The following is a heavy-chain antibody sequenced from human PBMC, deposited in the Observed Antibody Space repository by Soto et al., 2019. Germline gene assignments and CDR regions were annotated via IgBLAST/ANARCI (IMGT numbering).Heavy chain of an antibody. D-gene: IGHD1-1*01. J-gene: IGHJ3*02. Sequence: PGGSLRLSCAVSGFICSSYDMSWVRQAPGKGLEWVSTILVGGSPHYEDSVKGRFTISRDTSKNTVYLHMNSLTAGDTAVYYCAKATATSGGAFEIYGQGAMVTVSS. CDR2: ILVGGSP. V-gene: IGHV3-23*01. CDR3: AKATATSGGAFEI. CDR1: GFICSSYD.